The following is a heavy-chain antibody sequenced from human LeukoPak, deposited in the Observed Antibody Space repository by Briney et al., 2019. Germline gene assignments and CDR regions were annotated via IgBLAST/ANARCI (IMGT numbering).Heavy chain of an antibody. CDR1: GFTFGDYA. J-gene: IGHJ4*02. CDR3: ARRGAGYSSGWYLDY. Sequence: GGSLRLSCTASGFTFGDYAMSWVRQAPGKGLEWVSAISGSGGSTYYADSVKGRFTISRDNSKNTLYLQMNSLRAEDTAVYYCARRGAGYSSGWYLDYWGQGTLVTVSS. D-gene: IGHD6-19*01. V-gene: IGHV3-23*01. CDR2: ISGSGGST.